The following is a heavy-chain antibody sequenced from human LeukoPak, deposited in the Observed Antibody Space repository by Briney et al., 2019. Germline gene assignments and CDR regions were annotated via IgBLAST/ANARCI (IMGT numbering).Heavy chain of an antibody. CDR2: IGDDGSNK. J-gene: IGHJ3*02. CDR3: ARVDDLDAFDT. D-gene: IGHD2-2*03. CDR1: GFTFSNYA. V-gene: IGHV3-30*04. Sequence: GRSLRLSCAASGFTFSNYAMHWVRQAPGKGLEWVAVIGDDGSNKYYVDSVKGRFTISRDNSNNTVYLQMNSLRAEDTAVYYCARVDDLDAFDTWGQGTLVTVSS.